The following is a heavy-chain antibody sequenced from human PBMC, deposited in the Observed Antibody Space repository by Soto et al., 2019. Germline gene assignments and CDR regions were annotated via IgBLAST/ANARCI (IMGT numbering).Heavy chain of an antibody. V-gene: IGHV3-15*01. CDR3: TTDQYYYDSSGDY. J-gene: IGHJ4*02. D-gene: IGHD3-22*01. CDR2: IKSKTDGGTT. Sequence: PWGFLSLCCSSSGFLFSNSCRSLVLPAPGKGLEWVCRIKSKTDGGTTDYAAPVKGRFTISRDDSKNTLYLQMNSLKTEDTAVYYCTTDQYYYDSSGDYWGQGTLVTVSS. CDR1: GFLFSNSC.